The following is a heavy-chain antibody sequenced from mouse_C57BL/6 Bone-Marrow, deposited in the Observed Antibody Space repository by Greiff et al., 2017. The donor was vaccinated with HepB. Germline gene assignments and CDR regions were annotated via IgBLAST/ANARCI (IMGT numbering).Heavy chain of an antibody. J-gene: IGHJ2*01. CDR3: ARNYYGSSYYFDY. D-gene: IGHD1-1*01. CDR1: GYTFTSYW. CDR2: IHPNSGST. V-gene: IGHV1-64*01. Sequence: QVQLQQPGAELVKPGASVKLSCKASGYTFTSYWMDWVKQRPGQGLEWIGMIHPNSGSTNYNEKFKSKATLTVDKSSSTAYMQLSSLTSEDSAVYYCARNYYGSSYYFDYWGQGTTLTVSS.